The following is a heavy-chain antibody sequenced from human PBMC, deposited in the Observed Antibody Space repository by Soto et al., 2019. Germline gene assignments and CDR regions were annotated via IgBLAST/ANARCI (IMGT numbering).Heavy chain of an antibody. Sequence: ASVKVSCKASGYNFTSYGLTWVRQAPVQGLEWRGWISAYKDNTNYAQKLQGRVTMTTNTSTSTDYMELRSLGSDVTAVYYCARVGYDSSGPPRPWGQGTLVTVSS. CDR2: ISAYKDNT. CDR1: GYNFTSYG. D-gene: IGHD3-22*01. J-gene: IGHJ5*02. V-gene: IGHV1-18*01. CDR3: ARVGYDSSGPPRP.